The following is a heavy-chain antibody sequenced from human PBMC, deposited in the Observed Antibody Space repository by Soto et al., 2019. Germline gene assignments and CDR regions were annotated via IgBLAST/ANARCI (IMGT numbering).Heavy chain of an antibody. D-gene: IGHD6-13*01. CDR2: IIPIFGTA. J-gene: IGHJ4*02. V-gene: IGHV1-69*06. CDR1: GGTFSSYA. CDR3: ARDQYSSSRPLLY. Sequence: SVKVSCKASGGTFSSYAISWVRQAPGQGLEWMGGIIPIFGTANYAQKFQGRVTITADKSTSTAYMELRSLRSDDTAVYYCARDQYSSSRPLLYWGQGTLVTVSS.